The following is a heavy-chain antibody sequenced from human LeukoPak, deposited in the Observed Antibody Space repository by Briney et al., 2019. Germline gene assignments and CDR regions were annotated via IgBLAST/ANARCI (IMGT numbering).Heavy chain of an antibody. V-gene: IGHV4-59*08. CDR3: ARGKYGGYAGFVDY. D-gene: IGHD5-12*01. J-gene: IGHJ4*02. CDR2: IYYSGST. Sequence: SETLSLTCTVSGGSISSYYWSWIRQPPGKGLEWIGYIYYSGSTNYNPSLKSRVTISVDTSKNQFSLKLSSVTAADTAVYYCARGKYGGYAGFVDYWGQGTLVTVSS. CDR1: GGSISSYY.